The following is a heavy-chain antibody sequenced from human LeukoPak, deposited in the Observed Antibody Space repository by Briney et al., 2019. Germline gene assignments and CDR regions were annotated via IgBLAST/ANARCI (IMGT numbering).Heavy chain of an antibody. CDR1: GGSISSSSYS. D-gene: IGHD1-26*01. CDR2: IYYSGST. Sequence: KPSETLSLTCTVSGGSISSSSYSWAWIRQPPGKGLAWIGSIYYSGSTSYNPSLKSRVTISVDTSKNQFSLKLSSVTAADTAAYYCARNYSGTYGGAFDIWGQGTMVTVSS. V-gene: IGHV4-39*01. J-gene: IGHJ3*02. CDR3: ARNYSGTYGGAFDI.